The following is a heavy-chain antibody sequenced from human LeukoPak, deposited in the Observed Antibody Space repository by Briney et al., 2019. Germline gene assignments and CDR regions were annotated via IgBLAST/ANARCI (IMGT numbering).Heavy chain of an antibody. D-gene: IGHD2-15*01. J-gene: IGHJ4*02. CDR2: ISFSGGYT. CDR1: GFTFSSHA. V-gene: IGHV3-23*01. CDR3: ANPGLGSGRRD. Sequence: GGSLTLSCAPSGFTFSSHAMSWVRQHPGKGLDWVSTISFSGGYTYYADSVKGRFTISRDNSKNTLYLQMNSLRVEDTAVYYCANPGLGSGRRDWGQGILVTVSS.